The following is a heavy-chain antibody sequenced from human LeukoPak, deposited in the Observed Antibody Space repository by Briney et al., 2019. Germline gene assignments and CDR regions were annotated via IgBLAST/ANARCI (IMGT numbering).Heavy chain of an antibody. D-gene: IGHD3-22*01. CDR3: ARPYDSSGYSYWGGAFDI. CDR2: IIPILGIA. Sequence: ASVTVSCKASGGTFSSYAISWVRQAPGQGLEWMGRIIPILGIANYAQKFQGRVTITADKSTSTAYMELSSLRSEDTAVYYCARPYDSSGYSYWGGAFDIWGQGTMVTVSS. J-gene: IGHJ3*02. V-gene: IGHV1-69*04. CDR1: GGTFSSYA.